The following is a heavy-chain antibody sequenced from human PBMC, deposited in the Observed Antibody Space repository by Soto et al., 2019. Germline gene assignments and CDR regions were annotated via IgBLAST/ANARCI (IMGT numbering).Heavy chain of an antibody. CDR2: IYYSGST. Sequence: PSETLSLTCTVSGGSISSGDYYWSWIRQPPGKGLEWIGYIYYSGSTYYNPSLKSRVTISVDTSKNQFSLKLSSVTAADTAVYYCASLPIDYYDSSEAFDIWGQGTMVTVS. CDR1: GGSISSGDYY. CDR3: ASLPIDYYDSSEAFDI. D-gene: IGHD3-22*01. V-gene: IGHV4-30-4*01. J-gene: IGHJ3*02.